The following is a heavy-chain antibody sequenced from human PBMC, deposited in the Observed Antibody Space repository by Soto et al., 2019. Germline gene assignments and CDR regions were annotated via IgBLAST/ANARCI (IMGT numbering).Heavy chain of an antibody. CDR1: GASVRSYT. CDR2: VFSSVSA. J-gene: IGHJ4*02. Sequence: QLQLQESGPGQVRPSETLSLTCIDSGASVRSYTWSWVRQPANKGLEWIGRVFSSVSATYNPSHKSRVTITMHTPENRISLKLDSVPAADAGVYYCARDGMTTGDTWGPGTAVTVSS. D-gene: IGHD2-21*02. V-gene: IGHV4-4*07. CDR3: ARDGMTTGDT.